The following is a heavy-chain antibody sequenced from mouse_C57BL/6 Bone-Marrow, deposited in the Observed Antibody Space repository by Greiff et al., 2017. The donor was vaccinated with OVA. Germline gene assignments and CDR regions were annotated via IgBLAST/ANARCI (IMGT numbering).Heavy chain of an antibody. V-gene: IGHV5-12*01. CDR2: ISNGGGST. Sequence: EVKVVESGGGLVQPGGSLKLSCAASGFTFSDYYMYWVRQTPEKRLEWVAYISNGGGSTYYPDTVKGRFTISRDNAKNTLYLQMSRLKSEDTAMYYCARKGALFDYWGQGTTLTVSS. CDR3: ARKGALFDY. CDR1: GFTFSDYY. J-gene: IGHJ2*01.